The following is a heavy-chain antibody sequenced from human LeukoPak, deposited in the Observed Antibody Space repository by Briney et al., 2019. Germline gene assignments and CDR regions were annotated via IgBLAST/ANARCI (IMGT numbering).Heavy chain of an antibody. D-gene: IGHD2-21*02. CDR1: GFTFSKHG. V-gene: IGHV3-23*01. J-gene: IGHJ3*02. CDR2: ISPSGDIT. CDR3: ANLVYCGGDCYSDGAFDI. Sequence: GGSLRLSCAASGFTFSKHGMNWVRQAPGKGLEWVSGISPSGDITYYADSVKGRFTISRDNSKNTLYLQMNSLRAEDTAVYYCANLVYCGGDCYSDGAFDIWGQGTMVTVSS.